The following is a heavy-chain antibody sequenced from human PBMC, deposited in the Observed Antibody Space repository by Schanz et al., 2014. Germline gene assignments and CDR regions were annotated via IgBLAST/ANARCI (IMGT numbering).Heavy chain of an antibody. D-gene: IGHD3-16*01. CDR1: GGSISTYY. CDR2: IYYSGST. J-gene: IGHJ5*02. Sequence: QVQLQESGPGVVKPSETLSLTCTVSGGSISTYYWSWIRQSPGKGLEWIGYIYYSGSTYYNPSLKSRVTISVDTSKNQFSLMLTSVTAADTAVYFCARHGGYYDVLNSFDIWGQGTLVTVSS. V-gene: IGHV4-59*08. CDR3: ARHGGYYDVLNSFDI.